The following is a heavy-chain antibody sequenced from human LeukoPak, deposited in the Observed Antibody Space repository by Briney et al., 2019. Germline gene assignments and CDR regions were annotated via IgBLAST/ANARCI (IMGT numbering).Heavy chain of an antibody. D-gene: IGHD3-22*01. CDR1: GGTFSSYA. Sequence: GSSVKVSCKASGGTFSSYAISWVRQAPGQGLEWMGGIIPIFGTANYAQRFHGRVTITADESTSTAYMELSSLRSEDTAVYYCARTSYYDTWGRAFDIWGQGTMVTVSS. CDR2: IIPIFGTA. V-gene: IGHV1-69*01. J-gene: IGHJ3*02. CDR3: ARTSYYDTWGRAFDI.